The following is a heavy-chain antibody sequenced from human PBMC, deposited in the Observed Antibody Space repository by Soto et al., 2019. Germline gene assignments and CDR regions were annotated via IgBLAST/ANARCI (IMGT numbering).Heavy chain of an antibody. V-gene: IGHV4-4*07. J-gene: IGHJ6*02. CDR1: NDSFTSYY. CDR2: VHVTGNI. D-gene: IGHD6-13*01. Sequence: QVSLQESGPGLLKSSETLSLTCTVSNDSFTSYYWSWIRKSAGRGLEWIGRVHVTGNIHYNPSLRSRVTMSSDSSISHFFLSLTSVTAANTAVYYCTRDAKYSLSWYYYQGIDVWGPGTTVT. CDR3: TRDAKYSLSWYYYQGIDV.